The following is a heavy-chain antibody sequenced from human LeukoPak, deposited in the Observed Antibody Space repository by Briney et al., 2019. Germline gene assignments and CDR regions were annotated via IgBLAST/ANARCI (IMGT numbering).Heavy chain of an antibody. Sequence: GGSLRLSCAASGFTFSSDAMSWVRQAPGKGLEWVSAISGSGGSTYYADSVKGRFTISRDNSKNTLYLQMNSLRAEDTAVYYCAKDRGAREWLAFFDYWGQGTLVTVSS. CDR1: GFTFSSDA. V-gene: IGHV3-23*01. CDR2: ISGSGGST. CDR3: AKDRGAREWLAFFDY. D-gene: IGHD6-19*01. J-gene: IGHJ4*02.